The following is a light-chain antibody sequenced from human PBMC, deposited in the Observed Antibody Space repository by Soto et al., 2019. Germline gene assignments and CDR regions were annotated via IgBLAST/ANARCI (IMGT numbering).Light chain of an antibody. CDR2: GAS. Sequence: EMVLTQSPGTLSLSPGERATLSCRASQSVTGSYLAWFQQKPGQAPRLLISGASSRATGIPDRFSGSGSGTDVTLTISRREPEDFAVYYCQQYGSSPRTFGQGTKVEIK. CDR1: QSVTGSY. CDR3: QQYGSSPRT. V-gene: IGKV3-20*01. J-gene: IGKJ1*01.